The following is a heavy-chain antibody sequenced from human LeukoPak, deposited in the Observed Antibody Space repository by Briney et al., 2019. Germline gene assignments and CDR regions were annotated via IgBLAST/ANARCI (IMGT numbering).Heavy chain of an antibody. V-gene: IGHV3-7*01. CDR3: ATAPASVDSS. CDR1: GFTFTRFW. CDR2: INPDGTKT. J-gene: IGHJ5*02. D-gene: IGHD3-3*01. Sequence: GGSLRLSCAASGFTFTRFWLTWVRQSPGKGLAWVANINPDGTKTTYVASVEGRFAISRDNAKNSVFLLMTSLRAEDTAMYYCATAPASVDSSWGQGTLVAVSS.